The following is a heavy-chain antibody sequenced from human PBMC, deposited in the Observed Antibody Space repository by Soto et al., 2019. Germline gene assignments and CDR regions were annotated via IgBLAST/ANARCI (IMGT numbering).Heavy chain of an antibody. Sequence: GGSLRLSCAASGFTFSSYAMSWVRQAPGKGLEWVSVISGSGGSTYYADSVKGRFTISRNNSKNTLYLQMNSLRAEDTAVYYCAKRSDLAVAGKVYYFDFWGQGTPVTVSS. V-gene: IGHV3-23*01. D-gene: IGHD6-19*01. CDR2: ISGSGGST. CDR1: GFTFSSYA. J-gene: IGHJ4*02. CDR3: AKRSDLAVAGKVYYFDF.